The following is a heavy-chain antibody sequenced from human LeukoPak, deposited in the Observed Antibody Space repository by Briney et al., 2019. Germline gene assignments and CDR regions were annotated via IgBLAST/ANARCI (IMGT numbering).Heavy chain of an antibody. CDR1: GGSISSSSYY. Sequence: SQTLSLTCTVSGGSISSSSYYWGWIRQPPGKGLEWIGSIYYSGSTYYNPSLKSRVTISVDTSKNQFSLKLSSVTAADTAVYYCARQPMIVVVFDYWGQGTLVTVSS. V-gene: IGHV4-39*01. CDR3: ARQPMIVVVFDY. D-gene: IGHD3-22*01. J-gene: IGHJ4*02. CDR2: IYYSGST.